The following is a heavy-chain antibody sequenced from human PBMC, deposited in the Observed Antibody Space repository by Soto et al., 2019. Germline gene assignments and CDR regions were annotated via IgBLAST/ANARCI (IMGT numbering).Heavy chain of an antibody. D-gene: IGHD3-9*01. CDR1: GFTVNSNY. V-gene: IGHV3-66*01. J-gene: IGHJ4*02. CDR3: ATLTKYDILTGFYPC. CDR2: IYSDGST. Sequence: EVKLVESRGGLVQPGGSLRLSCAASGFTVNSNYMSWVRQAPGKGLEWVSVIYSDGSTYYADSVKGRFIISRDNSNNTLYFQMNSLRAEDTAVYYCATLTKYDILTGFYPCWGQGTLVTVSS.